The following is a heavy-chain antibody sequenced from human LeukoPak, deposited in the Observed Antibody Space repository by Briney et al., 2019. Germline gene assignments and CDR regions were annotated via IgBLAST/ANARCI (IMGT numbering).Heavy chain of an antibody. CDR3: ARELPREVTLDY. V-gene: IGHV3-74*01. J-gene: IGHJ4*01. CDR1: EFDFFSYG. D-gene: IGHD2-21*02. Sequence: GGSLRLSCVAYEFDFFSYGMQWVRQAPGKGLVWVSRIFTDGSTTSYADSVKGRFTISRDNAKNTLYLEMKSLRVEDTAVYYCARELPREVTLDYWGQGTLVTVSP. CDR2: IFTDGSTT.